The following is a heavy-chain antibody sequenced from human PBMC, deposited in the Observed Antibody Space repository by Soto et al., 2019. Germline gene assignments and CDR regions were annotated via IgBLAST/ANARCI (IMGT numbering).Heavy chain of an antibody. Sequence: LSLTCAFYGGSFSGYYRRWIRQPPGKGLEWIGEINHSGSTNYNPSLRSRVTISVDTSKNQFSLKLSSVTAADTAVYYCARDSGWYVYYYYYYGMDVWGQGTTVTVSS. CDR3: ARDSGWYVYYYYYYGMDV. J-gene: IGHJ6*02. CDR1: GGSFSGYY. V-gene: IGHV4-34*01. D-gene: IGHD6-19*01. CDR2: INHSGST.